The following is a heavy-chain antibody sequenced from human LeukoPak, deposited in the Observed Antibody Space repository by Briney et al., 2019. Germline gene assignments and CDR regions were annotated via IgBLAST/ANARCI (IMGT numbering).Heavy chain of an antibody. Sequence: GGSLRLSCAASGFTFTTYSMNWVRQAPGKGLEWVSYISSSSTTIDYADSVKGRFTISSDNAKNSLFLQMNGLRDEDTAVYYGARGIDYWGQGTLVTVSS. CDR3: ARGIDY. CDR1: GFTFTTYS. CDR2: ISSSSTTI. J-gene: IGHJ4*02. V-gene: IGHV3-48*02.